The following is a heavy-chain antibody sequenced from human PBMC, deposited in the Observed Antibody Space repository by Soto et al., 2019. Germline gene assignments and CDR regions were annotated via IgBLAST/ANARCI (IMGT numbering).Heavy chain of an antibody. J-gene: IGHJ6*02. CDR3: ARPRTSYCSGGSCYSQPYYYYYGMDV. D-gene: IGHD2-15*01. V-gene: IGHV3-30-3*01. CDR2: ISYDGSNK. Sequence: QVQLVESGGGVVQPGRSLRLSCAASGFTFSSYAMHWVRQAPGKGLEWMAVISYDGSNKYYADSVQGRFTISRDNSKNTLYLQMNSLRDEDTAVYYCARPRTSYCSGGSCYSQPYYYYYGMDVWGQGTTVTVS. CDR1: GFTFSSYA.